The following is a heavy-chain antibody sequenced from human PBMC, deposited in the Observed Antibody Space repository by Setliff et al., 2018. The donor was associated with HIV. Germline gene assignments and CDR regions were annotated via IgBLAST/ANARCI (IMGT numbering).Heavy chain of an antibody. J-gene: IGHJ4*02. V-gene: IGHV4-38-2*02. CDR3: VRQGHWYIPWYFDY. CDR1: GSFINSVY. CDR2: IYHSATT. Sequence: KPSETLSLTCTVSGSFINSVYWGWIRQPPGKGLEWIGSIYHSATTYYNPSLWGRVTLSLDTSKNHISLHLSSVTAADTAVYYCVRQGHWYIPWYFDYWGQGALVTISS. D-gene: IGHD1-20*01.